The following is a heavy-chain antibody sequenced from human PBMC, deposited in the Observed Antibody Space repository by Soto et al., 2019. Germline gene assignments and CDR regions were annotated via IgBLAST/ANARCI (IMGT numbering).Heavy chain of an antibody. J-gene: IGHJ6*02. V-gene: IGHV1-69*13. CDR1: GGTFSSYA. Sequence: SVKVSCKASGGTFSSYAISWVRQAPGQGLEWMGGIIPIFGTANYAQKFQGRVTITADESTSTAYMKLSSLRSEDTAVYYCARDQRCGGDCYSPYYYGMDVWGQGTTVTVSS. CDR3: ARDQRCGGDCYSPYYYGMDV. CDR2: IIPIFGTA. D-gene: IGHD2-21*02.